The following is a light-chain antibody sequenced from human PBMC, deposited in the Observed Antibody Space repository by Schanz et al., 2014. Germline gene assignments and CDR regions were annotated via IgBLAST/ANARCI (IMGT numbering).Light chain of an antibody. J-gene: IGKJ2*01. CDR1: QSVSSH. V-gene: IGKV3-15*01. Sequence: EIVMTQSPATLSVSPGERATLSCRASQSVSSHLVWYQQKFGQAPRLLIYGASIRATGIPARFSGSGSGTEFTLTISSLQPDDFATYYCQQYNSLYTFGQGTKLEIK. CDR2: GAS. CDR3: QQYNSLYT.